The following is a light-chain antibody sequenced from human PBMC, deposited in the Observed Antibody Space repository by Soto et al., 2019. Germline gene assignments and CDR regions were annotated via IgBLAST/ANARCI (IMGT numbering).Light chain of an antibody. CDR3: QQRSSWPLT. J-gene: IGKJ4*01. CDR2: VAS. Sequence: EIVLTQSPATLSLSPGERATLSCRASQSISSYLAWYQQKPGQAPRLLIQVASSRATGIPARFSGSGSGTDFTLTISSLEPEDFAVYYCQQRSSWPLTFGGGTKVEIK. V-gene: IGKV3-11*01. CDR1: QSISSY.